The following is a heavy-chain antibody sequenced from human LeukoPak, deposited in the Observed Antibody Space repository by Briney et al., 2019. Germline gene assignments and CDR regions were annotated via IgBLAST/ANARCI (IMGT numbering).Heavy chain of an antibody. CDR3: ARSAFEYYYDSSGYSAGY. V-gene: IGHV3-33*01. D-gene: IGHD3-22*01. Sequence: PGGSLRLSCAASGFTFSSYGMHWVRQAPGKGLEWVAVIWYDGSNKYYAGSVKGRFTISRDNSKNTLYLQMNSLRAEDTAVYYCARSAFEYYYDSSGYSAGYWGQGTLVTVSS. CDR1: GFTFSSYG. CDR2: IWYDGSNK. J-gene: IGHJ4*02.